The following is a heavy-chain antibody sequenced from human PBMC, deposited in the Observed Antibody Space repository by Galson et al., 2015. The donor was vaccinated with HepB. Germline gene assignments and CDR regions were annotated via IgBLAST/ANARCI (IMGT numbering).Heavy chain of an antibody. CDR3: ARDPGVRGVGDYYGSGSITYYYYGMDV. CDR2: ISYDGSNK. J-gene: IGHJ6*02. D-gene: IGHD3-10*01. CDR1: GFTFSSYA. Sequence: SLRLSCAASGFTFSSYAMHWVRQAPGKGLEWVAVISYDGSNKYYADSVKGRFTISRDNSKNTLYLQMNSLRAEDTAVYYCARDPGVRGVGDYYGSGSITYYYYGMDVWGQGTTVTVSS. V-gene: IGHV3-30-3*01.